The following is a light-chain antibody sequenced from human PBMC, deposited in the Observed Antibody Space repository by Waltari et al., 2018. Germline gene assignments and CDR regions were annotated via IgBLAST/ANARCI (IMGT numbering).Light chain of an antibody. CDR1: PSVLSSSNNQTH. CDR2: WAS. Sequence: DIVLTQSPDSLAVSLGERATLNCKSSPSVLSSSNNQTHLAWYQQRPGHPPSLLVHWASTRESGVPDRFSGSGSGTDFTLTINSLQAEDVAVYYCQQYYSTPRTFGQGTKLEI. CDR3: QQYYSTPRT. V-gene: IGKV4-1*01. J-gene: IGKJ2*01.